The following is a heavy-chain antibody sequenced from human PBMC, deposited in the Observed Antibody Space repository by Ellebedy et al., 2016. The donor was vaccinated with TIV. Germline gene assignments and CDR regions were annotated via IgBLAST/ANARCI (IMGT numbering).Heavy chain of an antibody. J-gene: IGHJ6*02. Sequence: ASVKVSCKASGYTFTTYAMHWVRQAPGQRLEWMAWINAGNGNTKYSQKFQSRVTITRDTSATTAYMELSSLRSEDTAVYYCARGGLGYYGMDVWGQGTTVTVSS. CDR2: INAGNGNT. V-gene: IGHV1-3*01. CDR3: ARGGLGYYGMDV. D-gene: IGHD5-12*01. CDR1: GYTFTTYA.